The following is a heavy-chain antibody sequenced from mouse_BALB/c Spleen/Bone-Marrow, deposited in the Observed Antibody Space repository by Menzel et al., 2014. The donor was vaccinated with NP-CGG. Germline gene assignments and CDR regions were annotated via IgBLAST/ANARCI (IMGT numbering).Heavy chain of an antibody. CDR1: GFTFSSYG. CDR3: ARQTYYDYDGYFDY. J-gene: IGHJ2*01. CDR2: ISSGGSYT. V-gene: IGHV5-6*01. D-gene: IGHD2-4*01. Sequence: VQLKQSGGDLVKPGGSLKLSCAASGFTFSSYGMSWVRQTPGKRLEWVATISSGGSYTYYPDSVKGRFTISRDNAKNTLYLQMSSLKSEDTAMYYCARQTYYDYDGYFDYWGQGTTLTVSS.